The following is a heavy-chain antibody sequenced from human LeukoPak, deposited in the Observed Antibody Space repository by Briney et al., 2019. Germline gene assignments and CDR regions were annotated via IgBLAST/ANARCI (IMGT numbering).Heavy chain of an antibody. V-gene: IGHV3-11*06. CDR2: ISSSSSYT. CDR1: GFTFSDYY. Sequence: GGSLRLSCAASGFTFSDYYMSWISQARGKGLEWVSYISSSSSYTNYADSVKGRFTISRDNAKNSLYLQMNSLRAEDTAVYYCARGHLWFGEPILDYWGQGTLVTVSS. J-gene: IGHJ4*02. D-gene: IGHD3-10*01. CDR3: ARGHLWFGEPILDY.